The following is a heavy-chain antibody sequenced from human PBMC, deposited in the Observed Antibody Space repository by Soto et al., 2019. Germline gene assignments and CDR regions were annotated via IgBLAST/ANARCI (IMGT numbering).Heavy chain of an antibody. J-gene: IGHJ4*02. V-gene: IGHV3-7*05. D-gene: IGHD4-17*01. CDR3: MTTVTTFGC. Sequence: EVQLVESGGGLVQPGGSLRLSCTASGFTLSNYWMNWVRQAPEKGLEWVANIKQDGSEKNYVDSVKGRFTISRDNAKNSLYLQMNSLRADDTAMYYCMTTVTTFGCWGQGPWSPSPQ. CDR2: IKQDGSEK. CDR1: GFTLSNYW.